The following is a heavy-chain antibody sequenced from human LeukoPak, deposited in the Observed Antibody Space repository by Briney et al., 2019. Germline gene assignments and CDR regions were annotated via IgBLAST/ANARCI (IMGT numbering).Heavy chain of an antibody. Sequence: GGSLRLSCAASGFTFSSYAMSWVRQAPGKVLEWVSAISGSGGSTYYADSVKGRFTISRDNSKNTLYLQMNSLRAEDTAVYYCAKGISVWYGDYVDYWGQGTLVTVSS. CDR3: AKGISVWYGDYVDY. J-gene: IGHJ4*02. D-gene: IGHD3-10*01. CDR2: ISGSGGST. CDR1: GFTFSSYA. V-gene: IGHV3-23*01.